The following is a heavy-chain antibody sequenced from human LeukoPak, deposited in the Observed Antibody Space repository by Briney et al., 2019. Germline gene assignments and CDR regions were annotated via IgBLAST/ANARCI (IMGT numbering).Heavy chain of an antibody. J-gene: IGHJ3*02. Sequence: PGGSLRLSCAASGFTFDDYGMSWVRQAPGKGLEWVSGISWNGGSTGYADSVKGRFTISRDNAKNSLYLQMNSLRAEDTALYYCARRGDYYDSSGYYRAYAFDIWGQGTMVTVSS. V-gene: IGHV3-20*04. CDR2: ISWNGGST. CDR3: ARRGDYYDSSGYYRAYAFDI. CDR1: GFTFDDYG. D-gene: IGHD3-22*01.